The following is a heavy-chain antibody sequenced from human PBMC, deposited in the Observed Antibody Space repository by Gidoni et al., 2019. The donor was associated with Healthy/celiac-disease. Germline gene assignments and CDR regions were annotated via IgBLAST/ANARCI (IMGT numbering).Heavy chain of an antibody. Sequence: EVQLVQSGAEVNRPGESLRISCKGSGSSFTTYLTRLVRQMPGKGLEWMGRIDPSDSYTNYSPSFQGHVTISADKSISTAYLQWSSLKASDTAMYYCARLSWVVVPAAADYYYYYMDVWGKGTTVTVSS. D-gene: IGHD2-2*01. CDR1: GSSFTTYL. CDR2: IDPSDSYT. V-gene: IGHV5-10-1*03. CDR3: ARLSWVVVPAAADYYYYYMDV. J-gene: IGHJ6*03.